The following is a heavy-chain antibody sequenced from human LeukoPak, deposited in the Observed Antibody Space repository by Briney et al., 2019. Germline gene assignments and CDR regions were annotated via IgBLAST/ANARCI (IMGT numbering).Heavy chain of an antibody. J-gene: IGHJ4*02. Sequence: GGTLRLSCVASGFTFSTYGMSWVRQAPGKGLEWVSAISGSGGSTYYADSVKGRFTISRDNSKNTLYLQMNSLRAEDTAVYYCARLSEMFRGPQVIYYFDFWGQGTLVTVSS. CDR1: GFTFSTYG. V-gene: IGHV3-23*01. D-gene: IGHD3-10*01. CDR3: ARLSEMFRGPQVIYYFDF. CDR2: ISGSGGST.